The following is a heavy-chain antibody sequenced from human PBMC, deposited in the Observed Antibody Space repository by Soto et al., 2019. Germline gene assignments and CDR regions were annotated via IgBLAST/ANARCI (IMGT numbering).Heavy chain of an antibody. CDR3: ARDRCDGGGCFNFDY. D-gene: IGHD2-15*01. CDR1: GYTFTTYA. V-gene: IGHV1-3*05. Sequence: QVQLVQSGAEERKPGASVKVSCKASGYTFTTYAIHWVRQAPGQRLEWMGWIYTGNGNTKYSQKLQDRVTITRDTSASTAYMELTSLRSEDTAVYYCARDRCDGGGCFNFDYWGQGALVTFSS. CDR2: IYTGNGNT. J-gene: IGHJ4*02.